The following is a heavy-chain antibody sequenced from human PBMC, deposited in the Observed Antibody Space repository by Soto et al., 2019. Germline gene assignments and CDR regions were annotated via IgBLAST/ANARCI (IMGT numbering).Heavy chain of an antibody. CDR2: ISGSGGST. V-gene: IGHV3-23*01. D-gene: IGHD3-3*01. Sequence: GPLRLSCAASGFTFSSYAMGWVHQAPRKGLEWVSAISGSGGSTYYADPVKGRFTISRDNSKNTLYLQMNSLRAEDTAVYYCAKDRPYYDLMAPLDYWGQGTLVTVSS. J-gene: IGHJ4*02. CDR3: AKDRPYYDLMAPLDY. CDR1: GFTFSSYA.